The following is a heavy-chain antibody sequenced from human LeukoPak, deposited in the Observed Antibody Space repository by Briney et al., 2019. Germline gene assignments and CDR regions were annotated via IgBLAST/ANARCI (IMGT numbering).Heavy chain of an antibody. Sequence: SGPTLVNPTHTLTLTCTFSGFSLNTRGVGVGWIRQPPGRALEWLALIYWDDDRRYSPSLKSRLTITKDTSRNQVVLTMTNMDPVDTATYFCAHRKNYYDSSVFDNWGQGTLVTVSS. CDR2: IYWDDDR. CDR1: GFSLNTRGVG. J-gene: IGHJ4*02. V-gene: IGHV2-5*02. D-gene: IGHD3-22*01. CDR3: AHRKNYYDSSVFDN.